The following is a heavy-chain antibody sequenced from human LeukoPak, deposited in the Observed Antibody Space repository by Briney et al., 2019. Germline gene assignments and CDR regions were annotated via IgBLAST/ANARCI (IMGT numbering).Heavy chain of an antibody. J-gene: IGHJ4*02. Sequence: SETLSLTCTVPGGSITTYYWTWIRQPPGKGLEWIGYIYYTGSTNYNPSLKSRVTISVDTSKNQFSLKLSSVTAADTAVYYCARTGSWYYYFDYWGQGALVTVSS. CDR2: IYYTGST. V-gene: IGHV4-59*01. CDR3: ARTGSWYYYFDY. CDR1: GGSITTYY. D-gene: IGHD6-13*01.